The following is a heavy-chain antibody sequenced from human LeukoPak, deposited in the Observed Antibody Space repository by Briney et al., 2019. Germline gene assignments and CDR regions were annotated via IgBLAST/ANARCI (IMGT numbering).Heavy chain of an antibody. D-gene: IGHD2-15*01. V-gene: IGHV1-18*01. J-gene: IGHJ4*02. Sequence: GASVKVSCKAPGYTFTSYGISWVRQAPGQGLEWMGWTSAYNGNTNYAQKLQGRVTMTTDTSTSTAYMELRSLRSDDTAVYYCARVYCSSTSCYGGYCSGGSCHGEDYWGQGTLVTVSS. CDR2: TSAYNGNT. CDR1: GYTFTSYG. CDR3: ARVYCSSTSCYGGYCSGGSCHGEDY.